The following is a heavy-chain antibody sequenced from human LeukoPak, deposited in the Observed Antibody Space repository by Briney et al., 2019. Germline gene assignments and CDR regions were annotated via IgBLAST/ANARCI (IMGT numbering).Heavy chain of an antibody. D-gene: IGHD6-13*01. CDR1: GFTFSSYG. CDR3: AKLAWQQLIQDPWFDP. V-gene: IGHV3-30*18. J-gene: IGHJ5*02. Sequence: GRSLRLSCAASGFTFSSYGMHWVRQAPGKGLEWVAVISYDGSNKYYADSVKGRFTISRDNSKNTLYLQMNSLRAEDTAMYYCAKLAWQQLIQDPWFDPWGQGTLVTVSS. CDR2: ISYDGSNK.